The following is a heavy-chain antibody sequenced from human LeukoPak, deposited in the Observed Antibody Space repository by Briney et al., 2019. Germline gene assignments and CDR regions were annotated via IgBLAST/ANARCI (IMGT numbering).Heavy chain of an antibody. CDR2: IYSGGST. V-gene: IGHV3-66*01. D-gene: IGHD6-19*01. CDR3: ARGFPVVAGNFDY. Sequence: PGGSLRLSCAASGFTVSGYYISWVRQAPGKGLEWVSVIYSGGSTYYAGSVKGRFTISRDTSKNTLYLQMNSLRAEDTAVYYCARGFPVVAGNFDYWGQGTLVTVSS. J-gene: IGHJ4*02. CDR1: GFTVSGYY.